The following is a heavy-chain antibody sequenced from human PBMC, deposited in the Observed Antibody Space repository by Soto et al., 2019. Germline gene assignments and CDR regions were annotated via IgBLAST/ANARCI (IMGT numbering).Heavy chain of an antibody. CDR2: MNPNSGNT. V-gene: IGHV1-8*01. D-gene: IGHD1-26*01. CDR1: GYTFTSYD. J-gene: IGHJ2*01. Sequence: ASVNVSCKASGYTFTSYDINWVRQATGQGLEWMGWMNPNSGNTGYAQKFQGRVTMTRNTSISTAYMELSSLRSEDTAVYYCARGGSLYWYFDLWGRGTLVTVSS. CDR3: ARGGSLYWYFDL.